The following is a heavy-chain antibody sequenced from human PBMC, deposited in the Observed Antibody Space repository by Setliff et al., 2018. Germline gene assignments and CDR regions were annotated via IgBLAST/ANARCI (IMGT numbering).Heavy chain of an antibody. Sequence: ASVKVSCKASGYTFTSYGISWVQQAPGQGLEWMGWISAYNGNTNYAQKFQGRVTLTTDTSTSTAYMELRSLTSDDSAFYYCARAPSVELVTIRTNSWFTYWGQGTLVTVSS. V-gene: IGHV1-18*01. CDR3: ARAPSVELVTIRTNSWFTY. CDR1: GYTFTSYG. D-gene: IGHD5-18*01. J-gene: IGHJ4*02. CDR2: ISAYNGNT.